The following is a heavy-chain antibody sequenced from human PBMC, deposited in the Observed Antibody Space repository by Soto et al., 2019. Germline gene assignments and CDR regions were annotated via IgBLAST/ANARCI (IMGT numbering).Heavy chain of an antibody. D-gene: IGHD3-16*01. J-gene: IGHJ4*02. CDR3: ARHAAYDSVWGKSDGSDY. CDR2: MYYSGAT. Sequence: QLQLQESGPGLVKPSETLSLACTVSGGSISSNSYYWDWIRQPPGKGLEWIGSMYYSGATYHNPSHQSRVTISVDTSKNQFSLQLSSVTAADTAVYYCARHAAYDSVWGKSDGSDYWGQGTLVTVSS. V-gene: IGHV4-39*01. CDR1: GGSISSNSYY.